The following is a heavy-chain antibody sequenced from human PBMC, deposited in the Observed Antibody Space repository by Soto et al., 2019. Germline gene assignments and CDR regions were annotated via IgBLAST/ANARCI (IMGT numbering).Heavy chain of an antibody. J-gene: IGHJ3*01. CDR3: ARGPYSGFDV. CDR1: GDSFSSNGVA. V-gene: IGHV6-1*01. Sequence: SQTLSLTCAISGDSFSSNGVAWSWIIQSPSRGLEWLGRTYYRSKWYNDYAVSVKSRITVNPDTSKNQFSLQLSSVTPEDTAVYFCARGPYSGFDVWGQGTMVTVSS. CDR2: TYYRSKWYN. D-gene: IGHD2-15*01.